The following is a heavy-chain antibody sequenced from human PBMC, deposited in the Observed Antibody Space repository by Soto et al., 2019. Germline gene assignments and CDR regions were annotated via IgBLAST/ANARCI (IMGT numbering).Heavy chain of an antibody. CDR1: GGSLTSYP. D-gene: IGHD3-16*01. J-gene: IGHJ4*02. V-gene: IGHV1-69*01. CDR2: IIPIHGTT. CDR3: ARGWGLFS. Sequence: QMEQSGAEVRKPGSSVKVSCKPSGGSLTSYPMAWVRQAPGQGFEWMGGIIPIHGTTEYAQKFQGRVNITADEANNRAPLELTGLTSEDTAVYYWARGWGLFSWGQGTLVTVSS.